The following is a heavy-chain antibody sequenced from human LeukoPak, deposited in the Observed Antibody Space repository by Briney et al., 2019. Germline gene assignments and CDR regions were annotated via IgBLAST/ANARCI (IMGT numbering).Heavy chain of an antibody. CDR2: IYYSGST. CDR1: GGSISSYY. J-gene: IGHJ3*02. CDR3: ARHDSSGEAGAFDI. D-gene: IGHD6-19*01. Sequence: PSETLSLTCSVSGGSISSYYWSWIRQPPGKGLEWIGYIYYSGSTNYNPSLKSRVTISVDTSKNQFSLKLSSVTAADTAVYYCARHDSSGEAGAFDIWGQGTMVTVSS. V-gene: IGHV4-59*08.